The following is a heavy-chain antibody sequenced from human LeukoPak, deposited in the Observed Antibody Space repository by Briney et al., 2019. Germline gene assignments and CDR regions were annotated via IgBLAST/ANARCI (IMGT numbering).Heavy chain of an antibody. J-gene: IGHJ4*02. CDR2: ISAYNGNT. CDR3: ARLYYYDSSGYYYDY. D-gene: IGHD3-22*01. V-gene: IGHV1-18*01. CDR1: GYTFTTYG. Sequence: ASVRDSFTASGYTFTTYGISWVRQAPGQGVEWMGWISAYNGNTNYTQKLQGRVTMTTDTSTSTAYMELRSLRSDATAVYYCARLYYYDSSGYYYDYWGQGTLVTVSS.